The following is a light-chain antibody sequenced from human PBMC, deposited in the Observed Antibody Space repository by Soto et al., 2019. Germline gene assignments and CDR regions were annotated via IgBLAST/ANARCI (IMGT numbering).Light chain of an antibody. V-gene: IGLV2-14*01. CDR2: EVS. Sequence: QSALTQPASVSGSPGQSITISCTKTSGDVGGYNSVSWYQQHPGKAPKLLIYEVSQRPSGGSDRCSGSKSGNTASLTISGPQAEDEADYYCSSYTSSSTDVVFGGGTKLTVL. J-gene: IGLJ2*01. CDR1: SGDVGGYNS. CDR3: SSYTSSSTDVV.